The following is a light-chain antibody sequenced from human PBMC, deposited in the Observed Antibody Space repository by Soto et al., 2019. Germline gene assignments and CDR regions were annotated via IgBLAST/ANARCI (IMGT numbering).Light chain of an antibody. J-gene: IGKJ4*01. CDR1: QSVSSSY. V-gene: IGKV3-20*01. CDR2: GAS. CDR3: QQFSSYPLT. Sequence: IVLTQSRGTLSLSPGERATLSCLARQSVSSSYLAWYQQKPGQAPRRLIYGASIRATGIPDRFSGSGSGTDFTLTISRLEPEDFAVYYCQQFSSYPLTFGGGTKVDIK.